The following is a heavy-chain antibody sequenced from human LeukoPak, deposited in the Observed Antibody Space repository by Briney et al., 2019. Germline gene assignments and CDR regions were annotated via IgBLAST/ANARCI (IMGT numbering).Heavy chain of an antibody. D-gene: IGHD3-22*01. Sequence: PGGSLRLSCAASGFIFSSYVISWVRQAPGKGLEWVSSISSSSSYIYYADSVKGRFTISRDDAKNTLYLQMNSLRTEDTAVYYCASTTYFYDSSGYGWYFDLWGRGTLVTVSS. V-gene: IGHV3-21*01. CDR3: ASTTYFYDSSGYGWYFDL. J-gene: IGHJ2*01. CDR1: GFIFSSYV. CDR2: ISSSSSYI.